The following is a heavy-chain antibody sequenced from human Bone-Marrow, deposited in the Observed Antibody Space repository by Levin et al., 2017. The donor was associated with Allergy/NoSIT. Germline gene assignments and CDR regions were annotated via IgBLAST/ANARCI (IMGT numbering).Heavy chain of an antibody. CDR2: ITSDGSDT. J-gene: IGHJ4*02. CDR3: VRDNYGVDY. CDR1: GFTFSNYW. D-gene: IGHD4-11*01. V-gene: IGHV3-74*01. Sequence: GGSLRLSCAASGFTFSNYWMQWVRQAPGKGLLWVSHITSDGSDTTYADSVRGRFTISRDNAKNTLYLQMNSLRVDDTAMYYCVRDNYGVDYWGQGTLVTDSS.